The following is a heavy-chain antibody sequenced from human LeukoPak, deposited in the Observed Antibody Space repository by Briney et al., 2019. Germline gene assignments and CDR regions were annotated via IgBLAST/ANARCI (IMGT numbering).Heavy chain of an antibody. CDR1: GFTFDDYG. Sequence: GGSLRLSCAASGFTFDDYGMSWVRQAPGKGLEWVSGINWNGGSTGYADSVKGRFTIPRDNAKNSLFLQMNSLRVEDTALYYCTRSGSGYYYYYYMDVWGKGTTVTVSS. V-gene: IGHV3-20*04. CDR3: TRSGSGYYYYYYMDV. CDR2: INWNGGST. D-gene: IGHD3-10*01. J-gene: IGHJ6*03.